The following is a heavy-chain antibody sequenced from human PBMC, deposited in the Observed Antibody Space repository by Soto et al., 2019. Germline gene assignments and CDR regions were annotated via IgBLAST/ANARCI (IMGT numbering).Heavy chain of an antibody. Sequence: ASVKLSCKASGYTFTGYYMHWVRQAPGQGLEWMGWINPNSGGTNYAQKFQGWVTMTRDTSISTAYMELSRLRSDDTAVYYCARHFSGYSYGGFAYWGQGTLVIVSS. V-gene: IGHV1-2*04. D-gene: IGHD5-18*01. CDR3: ARHFSGYSYGGFAY. J-gene: IGHJ4*02. CDR1: GYTFTGYY. CDR2: INPNSGGT.